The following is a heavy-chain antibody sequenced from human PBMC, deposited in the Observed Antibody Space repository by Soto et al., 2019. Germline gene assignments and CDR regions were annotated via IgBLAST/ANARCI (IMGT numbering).Heavy chain of an antibody. J-gene: IGHJ4*02. CDR3: ATXXGXXXXXVXXKGDY. CDR1: GFSFSTNA. Sequence: QVQLVESGGGVVQTGRSLRLSCVISGFSFSTNAMHWVRQAPGKGLEWVAVISYDGTNKYYADSVKGRFTISRDNSKDTLYLQMNSLRPEDTTVYYCATXXGXXXXXVXXKGDYWGQGTLVIVSS. CDR2: ISYDGTNK. V-gene: IGHV3-30-3*01.